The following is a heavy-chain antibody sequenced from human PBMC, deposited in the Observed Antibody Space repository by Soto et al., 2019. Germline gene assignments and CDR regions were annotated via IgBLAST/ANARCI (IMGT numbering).Heavy chain of an antibody. J-gene: IGHJ5*02. CDR3: ARGVPGIAVAGNWFDP. CDR2: INHSGST. V-gene: IGHV4-34*01. CDR1: GGSFSGYY. D-gene: IGHD6-19*01. Sequence: PSETLSLTCAVYGGSFSGYYWSWIRQPPGKGLEWIGEINHSGSTNYNPSLKSRVTISVDTSKNQFSLKLSSVTAADTAVYYCARGVPGIAVAGNWFDPWGQGTLVT.